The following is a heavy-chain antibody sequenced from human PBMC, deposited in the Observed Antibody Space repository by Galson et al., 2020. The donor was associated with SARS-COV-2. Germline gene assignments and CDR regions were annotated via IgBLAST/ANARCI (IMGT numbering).Heavy chain of an antibody. CDR3: ATSSVAVPDDFDY. CDR1: GFSFSDHS. Sequence: GGSLRLSCAASGFSFSDHSMHWVRQAQGKGLEWVALISFDGSNKYYADSVKGRFTISRDNSKNTLYLQVHSLRAVDTAVYYCATSSVAVPDDFDYWGQGTLVTVSS. J-gene: IGHJ4*02. CDR2: ISFDGSNK. V-gene: IGHV3-30-3*01. D-gene: IGHD6-19*01.